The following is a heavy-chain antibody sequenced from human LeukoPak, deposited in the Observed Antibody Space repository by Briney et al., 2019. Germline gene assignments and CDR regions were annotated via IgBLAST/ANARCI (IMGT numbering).Heavy chain of an antibody. CDR2: IYPGDSDT. D-gene: IGHD6-19*01. Sequence: GESLKISCQGSGYSFTSYWIGWVRQMPGKGLEWMGIIYPGDSDTRYSPSFQGQGTISADKSISTAYLQWSSLKASDTAMYYCARQFVRAVAGNFDYWGQGTLVTVSS. J-gene: IGHJ4*02. CDR3: ARQFVRAVAGNFDY. V-gene: IGHV5-51*01. CDR1: GYSFTSYW.